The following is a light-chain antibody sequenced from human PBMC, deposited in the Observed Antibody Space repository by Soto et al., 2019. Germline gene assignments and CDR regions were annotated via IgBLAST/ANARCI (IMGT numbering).Light chain of an antibody. J-gene: IGKJ4*01. Sequence: IVLTQSPLSLPVTPGEPASISCRSNQRLLYSNGYSDLAWYLQKPGQSPQLLIYLGSTRSSGVPDRFSGSESGTDFTLKISRVEAEDLGVYYCMQALQSPPTFGGGTKVDIK. V-gene: IGKV2-28*01. CDR2: LGS. CDR1: QRLLYSNGYSD. CDR3: MQALQSPPT.